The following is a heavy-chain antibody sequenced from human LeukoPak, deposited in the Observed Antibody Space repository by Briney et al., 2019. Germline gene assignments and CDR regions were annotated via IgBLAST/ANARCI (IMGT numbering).Heavy chain of an antibody. CDR1: GGSISSSSYY. Sequence: SETLSLTCTVSGGSISSSSYYWGWIRQPPGKGLEWIGSIYYSGSTYYNPSLKSRVTISVDTSKNQFSLKLSSVTAADTAVYYCARLHYYGSGSYCPFDYWGQGTLVTVSS. CDR3: ARLHYYGSGSYCPFDY. CDR2: IYYSGST. V-gene: IGHV4-39*01. J-gene: IGHJ4*02. D-gene: IGHD3-10*01.